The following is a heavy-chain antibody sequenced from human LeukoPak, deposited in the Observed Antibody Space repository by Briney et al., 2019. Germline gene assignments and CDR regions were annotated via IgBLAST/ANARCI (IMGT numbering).Heavy chain of an antibody. CDR2: ISAYNGNT. CDR1: GYTFTSHG. V-gene: IGHV1-18*01. D-gene: IGHD6-19*01. Sequence: VSVKVSCKASGYTFTSHGISWVRQAPGQGLEWMGWISAYNGNTNYAQKLQGRVTMTTDTSTSTAYMELRSLRSDDTAVYYCARYSSGWYHFDSWGQGTLVTVSS. J-gene: IGHJ4*02. CDR3: ARYSSGWYHFDS.